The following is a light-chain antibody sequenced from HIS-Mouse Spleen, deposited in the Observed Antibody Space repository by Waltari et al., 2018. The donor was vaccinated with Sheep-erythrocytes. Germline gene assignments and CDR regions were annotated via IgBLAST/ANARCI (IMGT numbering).Light chain of an antibody. CDR3: CSYAGSSTPWV. Sequence: QSALTQPASVSGSPGQSITISCTGTSSDVGSYNLFSWYQQQPGKAPKLMLYEGSKRPSGVSNRFSGSKSGNTASLTISGLQAEDEADYYCCSYAGSSTPWVFGGGTKLTVL. CDR1: SSDVGSYNL. V-gene: IGLV2-23*01. J-gene: IGLJ3*02. CDR2: EGS.